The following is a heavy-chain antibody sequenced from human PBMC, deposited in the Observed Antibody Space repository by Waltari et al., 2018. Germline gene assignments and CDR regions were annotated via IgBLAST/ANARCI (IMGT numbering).Heavy chain of an antibody. CDR1: GGTFSSYA. V-gene: IGHV1-69*01. J-gene: IGHJ4*02. CDR2: VSPIVGTA. Sequence: QVQLVQSGAEVKKPGSSVKVSCKASGGTFSSYAISWVRQAPGQGLEWMGGVSPIVGTANYAQKFQGRVTITAYESTSTAYMELSSLRSEDTAVYYCARYQYGYYGSGSQNFDYWGQGTLVTVSS. CDR3: ARYQYGYYGSGSQNFDY. D-gene: IGHD3-10*01.